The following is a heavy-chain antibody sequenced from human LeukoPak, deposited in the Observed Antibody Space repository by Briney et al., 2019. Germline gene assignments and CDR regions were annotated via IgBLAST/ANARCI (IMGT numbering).Heavy chain of an antibody. Sequence: GESLKISFKASGYRFSNYWIGWVRQMPGKGLEWMGLISPTDADTTYSPSFQGQVTISADKSINTAYLQWSSLKASDTAIYYCARRRYSGGNSGWFDPWGQGTLVIVSP. V-gene: IGHV5-51*01. D-gene: IGHD4-23*01. CDR1: GYRFSNYW. CDR2: ISPTDADT. J-gene: IGHJ5*02. CDR3: ARRRYSGGNSGWFDP.